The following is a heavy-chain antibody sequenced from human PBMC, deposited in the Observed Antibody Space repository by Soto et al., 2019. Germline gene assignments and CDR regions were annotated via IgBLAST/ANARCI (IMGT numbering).Heavy chain of an antibody. CDR2: IYHSGST. V-gene: IGHV4-30-2*01. D-gene: IGHD6-13*01. CDR1: GGSISSGGYS. J-gene: IGHJ6*02. CDR3: ARGHSSSWYGGYYYYGMDV. Sequence: QLQESGSGLVKPSQTLSLTCAVSGGSISSGGYSWSWIRQPPGKGLEWIGYIYHSGSTYYNPSLKSRVTISVDRSKNQFSLKLSSVTAADTAVYYCARGHSSSWYGGYYYYGMDVWGQGTTVTVSS.